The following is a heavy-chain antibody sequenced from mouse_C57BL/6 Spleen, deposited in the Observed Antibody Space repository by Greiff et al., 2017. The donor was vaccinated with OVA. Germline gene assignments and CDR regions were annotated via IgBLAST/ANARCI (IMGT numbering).Heavy chain of an antibody. J-gene: IGHJ1*03. CDR1: GYTFTDYY. V-gene: IGHV1-26*01. D-gene: IGHD4-1*01. CDR2: INPNNGGT. CDR3: ARRLNWDRGLYWYFDV. Sequence: EVQLQQSGPELVKPGASVKISCKASGYTFTDYYMNWVKQSHGKSLEWIGDINPNNGGTSYNHKFKGKATLTVDKSSSTAYMEFRSLTSEDSAVYYCARRLNWDRGLYWYFDVWGTGTTVTVSS.